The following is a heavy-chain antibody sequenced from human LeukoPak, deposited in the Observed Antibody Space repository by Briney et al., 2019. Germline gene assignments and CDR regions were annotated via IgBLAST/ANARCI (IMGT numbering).Heavy chain of an antibody. D-gene: IGHD6-13*01. V-gene: IGHV3-30*18. Sequence: PGGSLRLSCAASEFTFNNHDMHWVRQAPGKGLEWVAAISYDGRNKYYADSVKGRFTISRDNSKNTLYLQMNSLRAEDTAVYYCAKCEAAAGFLVPRYYFDYWGQGTLVTVSS. CDR3: AKCEAAAGFLVPRYYFDY. CDR1: EFTFNNHD. J-gene: IGHJ4*02. CDR2: ISYDGRNK.